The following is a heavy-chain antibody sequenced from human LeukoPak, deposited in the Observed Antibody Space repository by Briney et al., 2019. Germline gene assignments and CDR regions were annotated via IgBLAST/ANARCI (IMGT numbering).Heavy chain of an antibody. CDR2: INPNSGGT. CDR1: GYTFTGYY. J-gene: IGHJ6*03. Sequence: GASVKVSCKASGYTFTGYYMHWVRQAPGQGLEWMGWINPNSGGTNYAQKFQGRVTMTRDTSISTAYMELSRLISDDTAVYYCARAVRNIVATIEFSYYYYYMDVWGKGTTVTVSS. V-gene: IGHV1-2*02. D-gene: IGHD5-12*01. CDR3: ARAVRNIVATIEFSYYYYYMDV.